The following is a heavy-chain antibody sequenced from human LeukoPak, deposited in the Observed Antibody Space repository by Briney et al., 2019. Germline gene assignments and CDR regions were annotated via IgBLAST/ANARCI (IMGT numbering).Heavy chain of an antibody. CDR1: GFTVSSNY. J-gene: IGHJ6*03. V-gene: IGHV3-23*01. CDR3: AKGYSSSEFVWRYYYYMDV. CDR2: ISGSGGST. Sequence: HTGGSLRLSCAASGFTVSSNYMSWVRQAPGKGLEWVSAISGSGGSTYYADSVEGRFTISRENSKNMVYLQMNSLRAEDTAVYYCAKGYSSSEFVWRYYYYMDVWGIGTTVTVSS. D-gene: IGHD6-6*01.